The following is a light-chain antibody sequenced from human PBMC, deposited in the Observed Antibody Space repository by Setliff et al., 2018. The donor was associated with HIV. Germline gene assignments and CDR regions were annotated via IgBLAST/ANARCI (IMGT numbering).Light chain of an antibody. J-gene: IGLJ1*01. CDR2: EVR. CDR3: SSYAITNTLP. V-gene: IGLV2-14*01. Sequence: QSALPQPASVSGSPGQSITISCTGTSRDVGGYNYVSWYQQHPGKAPKLIIYEVRNRPSGVSNRFSGSKSGNTASLTISGLQAEDEADYYCSSYAITNTLPFGTGTKGTVL. CDR1: SRDVGGYNY.